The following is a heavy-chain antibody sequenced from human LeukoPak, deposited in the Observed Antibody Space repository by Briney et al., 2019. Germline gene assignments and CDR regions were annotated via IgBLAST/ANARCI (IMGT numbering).Heavy chain of an antibody. CDR3: ARDRILWSY. CDR1: GGSISSYY. V-gene: IGHV4-59*01. D-gene: IGHD3-10*01. CDR2: IYYSVST. Sequence: SETLSLTCTVSGGSISSYYWSWIRQPPGKGLEWIGYIYYSVSTNYNPSLKSRVTISVDTSKNQFSLKLSSVTAADTAVYYCARDRILWSYWGQGTLVTVSS. J-gene: IGHJ4*02.